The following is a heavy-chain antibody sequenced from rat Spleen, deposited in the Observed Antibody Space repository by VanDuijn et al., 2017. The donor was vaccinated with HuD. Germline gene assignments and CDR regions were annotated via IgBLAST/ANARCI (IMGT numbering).Heavy chain of an antibody. CDR1: GFSLTSYT. Sequence: QVQLKESGPGLVQPSQTLSHTCTVSGFSLTSYTVSWVRQPPGKGLEWIAAISSGGSTYYNSALKSRLSISRDTSKSQVFLKMNSLQTEDTAMYFCAQSRYGYPYWGQGVMVTVSS. D-gene: IGHD1-7*01. CDR3: AQSRYGYPY. J-gene: IGHJ2*01. CDR2: ISSGGST. V-gene: IGHV2-6*01.